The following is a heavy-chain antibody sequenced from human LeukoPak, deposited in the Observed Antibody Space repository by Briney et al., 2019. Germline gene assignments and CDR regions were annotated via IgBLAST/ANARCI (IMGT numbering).Heavy chain of an antibody. CDR1: GYNLLSYW. J-gene: IGHJ4*02. Sequence: GESLKISCNASGYNLLSYWIAWGRQMPGRGLEWMGVIYPGDSESKYSSSFQGQVAISVDKSINTAYLQWSSLKASDTAIYYCARHSDCGGDCPFDYWGQGTLVTVSS. CDR3: ARHSDCGGDCPFDY. CDR2: IYPGDSES. V-gene: IGHV5-51*01. D-gene: IGHD2-21*02.